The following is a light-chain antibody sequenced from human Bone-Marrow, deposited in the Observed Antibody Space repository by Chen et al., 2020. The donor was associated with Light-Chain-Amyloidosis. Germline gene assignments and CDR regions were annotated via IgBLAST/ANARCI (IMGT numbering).Light chain of an antibody. CDR2: DDS. CDR3: QVWDRSSDRPV. V-gene: IGLV3-21*02. J-gene: IGLJ3*02. Sequence: SYVLTPPSSVSVAPGQTATIACGGNNIGSTSVHWYQQKPGQAPLLVVYDDSDRPSGIPERLSGSNSGNTATLTISRVEAGDEADYYCQVWDRSSDRPVFGGGTKLTVL. CDR1: NIGSTS.